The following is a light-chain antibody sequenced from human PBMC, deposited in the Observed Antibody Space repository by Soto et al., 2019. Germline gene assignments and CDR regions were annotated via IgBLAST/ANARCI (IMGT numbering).Light chain of an antibody. CDR1: QTTTTY. J-gene: IGKJ2*01. CDR2: AAI. V-gene: IGKV1-39*01. CDR3: QQTYSTPHT. Sequence: DIQMTQSPSSLSASVGDRVTITCRASQTTTTYLNWYQHKPGKAPKLLIYAAISLQSGVPSRLSGSGSGTDFTLTISSLQPEDFATYYCQQTYSTPHTFGQGTKVDIK.